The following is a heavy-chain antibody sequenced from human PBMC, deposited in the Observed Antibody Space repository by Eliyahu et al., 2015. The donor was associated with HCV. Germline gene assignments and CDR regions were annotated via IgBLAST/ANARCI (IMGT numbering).Heavy chain of an antibody. CDR1: GGSFSGYY. J-gene: IGHJ5*02. Sequence: QVQLQQWGAGLLKPSETLSLTCAVYGGSFSGYYWXWIRQPPGKGLEWIGEINHSGSTNYNPXXKSRVTISVDTSKNQFSLKLSSVTAADTAVYYCARGLGSSTSSKLKRNWFDPWVQGTLVTVSS. V-gene: IGHV4-34*01. D-gene: IGHD2-2*01. CDR3: ARGLGSSTSSKLKRNWFDP. CDR2: INHSGST.